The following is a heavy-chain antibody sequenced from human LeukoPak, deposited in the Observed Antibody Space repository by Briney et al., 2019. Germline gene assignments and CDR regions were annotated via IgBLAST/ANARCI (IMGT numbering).Heavy chain of an antibody. CDR2: IYNGGNK. Sequence: PGGSLRLSCAASGFTVSSNYMSRVRQAPGKGLEWVSIIYNGGNKHYADSVKGRFTISSDDSKNTLYLEMISLRGEDTAVYYCARHQQEATDGKYYFDYWGQGALVTVSS. D-gene: IGHD5-24*01. J-gene: IGHJ4*02. V-gene: IGHV3-53*01. CDR3: ARHQQEATDGKYYFDY. CDR1: GFTVSSNY.